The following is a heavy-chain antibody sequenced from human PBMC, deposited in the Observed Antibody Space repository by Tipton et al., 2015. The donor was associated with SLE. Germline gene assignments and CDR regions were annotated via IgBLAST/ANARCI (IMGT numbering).Heavy chain of an antibody. CDR1: GGSFSGYY. Sequence: TLSLTCAVYGGSFSGYYWSWIRQPPGKGLEWIGEINHSGSTNYNPSLKSRVTISVDTSKNQFSLKLSSVTAADTAVYYCAGGYSQYYFDYWGQGTLVTVSS. CDR2: INHSGST. J-gene: IGHJ4*02. CDR3: AGGYSQYYFDY. D-gene: IGHD2-21*01. V-gene: IGHV4-34*01.